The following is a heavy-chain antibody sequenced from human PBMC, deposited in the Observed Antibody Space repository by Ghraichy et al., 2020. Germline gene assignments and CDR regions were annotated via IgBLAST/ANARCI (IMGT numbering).Heavy chain of an antibody. V-gene: IGHV4-34*01. Sequence: SETLSLTCAVYGGSFSGYYWSWIRQPPGKGLEWIGKINHSGSTNYNPSLKSRVTISVNTSKNQFSLKLSSVTAADMAVYYCARRSYYDFWSGLVIYYYYGMDVWGQGTTLTVSS. J-gene: IGHJ6*02. CDR1: GGSFSGYY. CDR2: INHSGST. CDR3: ARRSYYDFWSGLVIYYYYGMDV. D-gene: IGHD3-3*01.